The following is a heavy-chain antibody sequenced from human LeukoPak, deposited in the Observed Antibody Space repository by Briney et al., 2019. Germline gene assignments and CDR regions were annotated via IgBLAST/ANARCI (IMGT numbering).Heavy chain of an antibody. D-gene: IGHD1-26*01. CDR2: ISWNSGSM. CDR1: GFTFDDYA. J-gene: IGHJ4*02. CDR3: AKGTGRYWTFLDY. V-gene: IGHV3-9*01. Sequence: PGGSLRLSCAASGFTFDDYAMHWVRQAPGKGLEWVSGISWNSGSMDYADSVKGRFTISRDNAKNSLYLQMNTLRPEDTAFYYCAKGTGRYWTFLDYWGQGTLVTVSS.